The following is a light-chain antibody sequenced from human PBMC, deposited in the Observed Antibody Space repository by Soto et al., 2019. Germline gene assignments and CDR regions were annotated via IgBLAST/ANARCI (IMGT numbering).Light chain of an antibody. Sequence: QSALTQPASVSGSPGQSITISCTGTSSDIGSFNFVSWYQQYPGKAPKLMNFEVSKRPSGVSDRFSGSKSGNTATLTISGLQAEDEADYFCCSYAGSNTYVFGTGTKVTVL. CDR1: SSDIGSFNF. V-gene: IGLV2-23*02. J-gene: IGLJ1*01. CDR3: CSYAGSNTYV. CDR2: EVS.